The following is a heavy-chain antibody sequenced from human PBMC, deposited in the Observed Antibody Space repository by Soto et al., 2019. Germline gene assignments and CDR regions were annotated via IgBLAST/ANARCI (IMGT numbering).Heavy chain of an antibody. D-gene: IGHD2-2*01. Sequence: QVQLQESGPGLVKPSQTLSLTCTVSGGSISSGDYCWSWIRQPPGKGLEWIGYIYYSGSTYYNPSLKSRVTISVDTSKNQSPLKLSSVTAADTAVYYCARELGVPAAMVYYYYGMDVWGQGTTVTVSS. V-gene: IGHV4-30-4*01. CDR3: ARELGVPAAMVYYYYGMDV. J-gene: IGHJ6*02. CDR1: GGSISSGDYC. CDR2: IYYSGST.